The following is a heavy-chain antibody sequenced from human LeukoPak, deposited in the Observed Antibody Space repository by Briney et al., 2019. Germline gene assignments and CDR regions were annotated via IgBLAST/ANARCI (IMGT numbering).Heavy chain of an antibody. Sequence: SETLSLTCTVSGGSISSYYWSWIRQPPGKGLEWIGYIYYSGSTNYNPSLKSRVTISVDTSKNQFSLKLSSVTAADTAVYYCARDRNHYNSYDYGDYISDLGWFDPWGQGTLVTVSS. D-gene: IGHD4-17*01. CDR3: ARDRNHYNSYDYGDYISDLGWFDP. CDR2: IYYSGST. CDR1: GGSISSYY. V-gene: IGHV4-59*01. J-gene: IGHJ5*02.